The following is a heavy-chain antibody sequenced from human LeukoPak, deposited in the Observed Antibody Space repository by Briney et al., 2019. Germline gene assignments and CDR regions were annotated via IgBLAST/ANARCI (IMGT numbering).Heavy chain of an antibody. CDR3: ARGHDTINFDY. CDR2: IYTSGST. V-gene: IGHV4-4*07. D-gene: IGHD5-24*01. J-gene: IGHJ4*02. Sequence: SETLSLTCTFSGGSISSYYWRWIRHPAGKGLEWIGRIYTSGSTNYNPSLKSRVTMSVDTSKNQFSLKLSSVTAADTAVYYCARGHDTINFDYWGQGTLVTVSS. CDR1: GGSISSYY.